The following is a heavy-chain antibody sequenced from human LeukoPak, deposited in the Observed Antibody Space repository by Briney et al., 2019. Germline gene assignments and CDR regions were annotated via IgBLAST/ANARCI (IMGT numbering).Heavy chain of an antibody. Sequence: GGSLRLSCAASGFTFSSYGMSWVRQAPGKGLEWVSAISGSGGSTYYADSVKGRFTISRDNSKNTLYLQMNSLRAEDTAVYYCAKDRGSGYSPSDIDYWGQGTLVTVSS. CDR1: GFTFSSYG. J-gene: IGHJ4*02. CDR2: ISGSGGST. V-gene: IGHV3-23*01. D-gene: IGHD3-22*01. CDR3: AKDRGSGYSPSDIDY.